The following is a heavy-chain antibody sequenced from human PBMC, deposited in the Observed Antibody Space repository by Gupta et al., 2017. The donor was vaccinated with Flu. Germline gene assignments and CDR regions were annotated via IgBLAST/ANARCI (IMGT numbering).Heavy chain of an antibody. CDR3: AKTGRTSWFDP. Sequence: WIRQPPGKCLQWIGSLYYTGSTYYNPSLKNRVTISVDTSKNQCSLKLNSVTAADTAVYYCAKTGRTSWFDPWGQGSLVTVSS. D-gene: IGHD3-9*01. CDR2: LYYTGST. J-gene: IGHJ5*02. V-gene: IGHV4-30-4*01.